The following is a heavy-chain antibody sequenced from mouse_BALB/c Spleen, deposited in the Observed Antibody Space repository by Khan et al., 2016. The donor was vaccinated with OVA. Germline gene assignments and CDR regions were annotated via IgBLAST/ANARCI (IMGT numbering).Heavy chain of an antibody. D-gene: IGHD1-1*01. CDR2: ISYSGST. CDR1: GYSITSNYA. Sequence: EVQLQESGPGLVKPSQSLSLTCTVTGYSITSNYAWNWIRQFPGNKLEWMGYISYSGSTNYNPSLKSRTSITRDTSKNQFFLQLNSVTTEDTATDDWARGNYYGYAMDYWGQGTSITVSS. V-gene: IGHV3-2*02. J-gene: IGHJ4*01. CDR3: ARGNYYGYAMDY.